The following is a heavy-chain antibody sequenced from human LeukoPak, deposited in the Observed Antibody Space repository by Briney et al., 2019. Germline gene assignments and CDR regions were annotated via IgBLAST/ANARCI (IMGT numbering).Heavy chain of an antibody. CDR2: MYSGGRT. J-gene: IGHJ6*03. V-gene: IGHV3-66*01. CDR3: ARGAGFLEWLLSSYYYYMDV. CDR1: GFSVSLNY. D-gene: IGHD3-3*01. Sequence: PGGSLRLSCAASGFSVSLNYVTWVRQAPGKGLDWVSVMYSGGRTYYAASVKGRFTISRDNAKNSLYLQMNSLRAEDTAVYYCARGAGFLEWLLSSYYYYMDVWGKGTTVTVSS.